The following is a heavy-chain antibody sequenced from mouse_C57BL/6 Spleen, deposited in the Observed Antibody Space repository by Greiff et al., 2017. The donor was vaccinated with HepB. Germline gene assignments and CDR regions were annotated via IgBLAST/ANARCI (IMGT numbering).Heavy chain of an antibody. D-gene: IGHD2-4*01. CDR1: GYTFTSYW. J-gene: IGHJ4*01. Sequence: QVQLQQSGAELAKPGASVKLSCKASGYTFTSYWMHWVKQRPGQGLEWIGYINPSSGYTKYNQKFKDKTTLTEDKSSSTAYLQLSSLTYEDAAVYYCASNYDWFYAMDYWGQGTSVTVSS. CDR2: INPSSGYT. CDR3: ASNYDWFYAMDY. V-gene: IGHV1-7*01.